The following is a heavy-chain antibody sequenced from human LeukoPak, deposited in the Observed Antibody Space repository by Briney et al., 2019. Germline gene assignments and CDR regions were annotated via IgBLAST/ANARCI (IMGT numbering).Heavy chain of an antibody. Sequence: GGSLRLSCAASGFTFSSYAMSLVRQAPGKGLEWVSAISGSGGSTYYADSVKGRFTISRDNSKNTLYLQMNSLRAEDTAVYYCAKQDGYNSVPLWFDPWGQGALVTVSS. V-gene: IGHV3-23*01. CDR2: ISGSGGST. CDR3: AKQDGYNSVPLWFDP. J-gene: IGHJ5*02. D-gene: IGHD5-12*01. CDR1: GFTFSSYA.